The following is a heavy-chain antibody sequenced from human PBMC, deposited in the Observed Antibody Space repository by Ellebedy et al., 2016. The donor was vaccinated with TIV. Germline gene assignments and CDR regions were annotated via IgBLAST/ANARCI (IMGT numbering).Heavy chain of an antibody. J-gene: IGHJ4*02. D-gene: IGHD3-10*01. CDR2: IYNSGSA. V-gene: IGHV4-59*01. Sequence: SETLSLXCTVSGGSISSDYWTWIRQPPGKGLEWIAYIYNSGSAEYNPSLQSRVTISVDTSKNQFSMKLSSLTAADTAMYYCARVSRFRSGTYGADYWGQGTLVTVSS. CDR1: GGSISSDY. CDR3: ARVSRFRSGTYGADY.